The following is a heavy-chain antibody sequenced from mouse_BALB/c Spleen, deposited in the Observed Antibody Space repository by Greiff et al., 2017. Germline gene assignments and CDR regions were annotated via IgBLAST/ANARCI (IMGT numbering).Heavy chain of an antibody. CDR1: GYTFTSYW. CDR2: INPSTGYT. CDR3: ARSLSIYAMDY. Sequence: QVQLQQSGAELAKPGASVKMSCKASGYTFTSYWMHWVKQRPGQGLEWIGYINPSTGYTEYNQKFKDKATLTADKSSSTAYMQLSSLTSEDSAVYYCARSLSIYAMDYWGQGTSVTVSS. D-gene: IGHD1-1*02. J-gene: IGHJ4*01. V-gene: IGHV1-7*01.